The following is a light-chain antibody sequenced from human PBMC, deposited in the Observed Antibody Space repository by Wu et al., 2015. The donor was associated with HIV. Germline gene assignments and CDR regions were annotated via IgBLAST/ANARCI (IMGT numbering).Light chain of an antibody. CDR1: QGIRND. V-gene: IGKV1-6*01. Sequence: AIQLTQSPSSLSAPVGDRVTIICRASQGIRNDLGWYQQKPGKAPKLLIYAASTLVNGVPSRFSGSGSGTDFTLTISSPQPEDFATYYCLQDYSYPQTSGQGTKVEI. CDR3: LQDYSYPQT. J-gene: IGKJ1*01. CDR2: AAS.